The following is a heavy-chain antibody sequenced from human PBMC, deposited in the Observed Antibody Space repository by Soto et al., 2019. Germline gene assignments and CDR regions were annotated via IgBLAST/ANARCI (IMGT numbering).Heavy chain of an antibody. D-gene: IGHD5-12*01. CDR1: GYTFTSDG. CDR3: AAWAGQVRGYGGPFDY. CDR2: ISTYNGNT. J-gene: IGHJ4*02. Sequence: QVQLVQSGADVKKPGASVKVSCKASGYTFTSDGISWVRQAPGQGLEWVGWISTYNGNTKFAQKLQGRVTMTTDTSTSTVYMELRSLTSDDTAVYYCAAWAGQVRGYGGPFDYWGQGTLLTVSS. V-gene: IGHV1-18*04.